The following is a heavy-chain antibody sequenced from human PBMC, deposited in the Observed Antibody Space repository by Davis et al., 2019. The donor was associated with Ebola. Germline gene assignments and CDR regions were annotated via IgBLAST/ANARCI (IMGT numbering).Heavy chain of an antibody. CDR1: GFTFRNHA. D-gene: IGHD3-3*01. V-gene: IGHV3-30*04. CDR2: VSHSEREK. Sequence: GESLKISCAASGFTFRNHAMHWVRQAPGKGLEWVAVVSHSEREKFYADSVKGRFTISSDNSENTLYLQMNSLIADDTAVYYCARAVFHEVLDYWGQGTPVTVSS. J-gene: IGHJ4*02. CDR3: ARAVFHEVLDY.